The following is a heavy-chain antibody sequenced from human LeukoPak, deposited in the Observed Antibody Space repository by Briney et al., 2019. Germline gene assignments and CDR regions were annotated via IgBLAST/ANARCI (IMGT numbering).Heavy chain of an antibody. J-gene: IGHJ4*02. CDR1: GFTFSSYE. V-gene: IGHV3-48*03. CDR2: ISSSGSTI. D-gene: IGHD1-7*01. CDR3: ATGNWNYYFDY. Sequence: GGSLRLSCAASGFTFSSYEMNWVRQAPGKGLEWVSYISSSGSTIYYADSVKGRFTISRDNAKNSLYLQMNSLGAEDTAVYYCATGNWNYYFDYWGQGTLVTDSS.